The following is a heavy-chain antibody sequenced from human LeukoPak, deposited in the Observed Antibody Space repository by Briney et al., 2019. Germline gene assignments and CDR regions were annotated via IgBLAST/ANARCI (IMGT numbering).Heavy chain of an antibody. CDR1: GFSLSTSGVG. J-gene: IGHJ4*02. D-gene: IGHD3-22*01. CDR3: AHRPLTPGRVYYDSSGYFDY. Sequence: SGPTLVNPTQTLTLTCTFSGFSLSTSGVGVGWIRQPPGKALEWLALIYWNDDKRYSPSLKSRLTITKDTSKNQVVLTMTNMDPVDTATYYCAHRPLTPGRVYYDSSGYFDYWGQGTLVTVSS. V-gene: IGHV2-5*01. CDR2: IYWNDDK.